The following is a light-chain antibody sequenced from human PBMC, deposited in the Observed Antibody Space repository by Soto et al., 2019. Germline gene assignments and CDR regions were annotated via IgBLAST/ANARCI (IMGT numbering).Light chain of an antibody. V-gene: IGLV2-14*01. Sequence: QSALTQPASVSGSPGQSITISCTGTSSDVGGYNYVSWYQQHPGKAPKLMIYDVSNRPSGVSNRLSGSKSGNTASLTISGLQAEDEADYYCSSYTSSSSLWVFGTGTKLTV. CDR3: SSYTSSSSLWV. CDR2: DVS. CDR1: SSDVGGYNY. J-gene: IGLJ1*01.